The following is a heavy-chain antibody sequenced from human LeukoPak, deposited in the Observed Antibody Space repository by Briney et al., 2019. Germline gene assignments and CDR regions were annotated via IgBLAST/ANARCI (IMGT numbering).Heavy chain of an antibody. J-gene: IGHJ4*02. D-gene: IGHD3-10*01. CDR2: IIPIFGTA. Sequence: SVKVSCKASGGTFSSYAISWVRQAPGQGLEWMGGIIPIFGTANYAQKFQGRVTITADESTSTAYMELSSLRSEDTAVYYCARLHGWLVTTGPYYFDSWGQGTLVTVSS. CDR1: GGTFSSYA. CDR3: ARLHGWLVTTGPYYFDS. V-gene: IGHV1-69*13.